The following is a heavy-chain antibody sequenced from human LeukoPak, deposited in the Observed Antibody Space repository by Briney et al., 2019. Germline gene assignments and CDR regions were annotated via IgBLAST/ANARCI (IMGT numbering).Heavy chain of an antibody. V-gene: IGHV4-30-2*01. D-gene: IGHD4-17*01. CDR1: GGSISRGGYY. J-gene: IGHJ4*02. CDR3: ARDQTVTGGFDY. Sequence: SETLSLTCTVSGGSISRGGYYWSWIRQPPGKGLEWIGYIYYNGGTFYTPSLKSRVTISIDRSENKFALRLNSVTAADTAVYCARDQTVTGGFDYWGQGILVTVSS. CDR2: IYYNGGT.